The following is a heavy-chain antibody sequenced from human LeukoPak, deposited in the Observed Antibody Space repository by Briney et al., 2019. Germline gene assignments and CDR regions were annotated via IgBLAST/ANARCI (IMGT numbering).Heavy chain of an antibody. CDR3: ARSVDTAMVGDY. CDR1: GGSFSSYY. J-gene: IGHJ4*02. Sequence: SETLSLTCAVYGGSFSSYYWSWIRQPPGKVLEWIGYIYYSGSTNYNPSLKNRVTISVDTSKNQFSLRLSSVTAADTAVYYCARSVDTAMVGDYWGQGTLVTVSS. CDR2: IYYSGST. V-gene: IGHV4-59*01. D-gene: IGHD5-18*01.